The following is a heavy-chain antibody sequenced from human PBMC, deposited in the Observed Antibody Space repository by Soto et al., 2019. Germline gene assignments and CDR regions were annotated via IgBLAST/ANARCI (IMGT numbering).Heavy chain of an antibody. Sequence: GASVKLSCTAFGXAFTSLGISWVRQAPGQGLEWMGWTAANNGYTKYAQNLQGRVTLITDTSTSTAYMELRSLMYDDTAVYYCARCSGGTCYASYAFDIWGQGTMVTVSS. V-gene: IGHV1-18*01. CDR3: ARCSGGTCYASYAFDI. CDR2: TAANNGYT. D-gene: IGHD2-15*01. J-gene: IGHJ3*02. CDR1: GXAFTSLG.